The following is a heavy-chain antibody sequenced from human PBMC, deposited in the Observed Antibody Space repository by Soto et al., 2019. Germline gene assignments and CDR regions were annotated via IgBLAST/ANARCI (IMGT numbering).Heavy chain of an antibody. J-gene: IGHJ4*02. Sequence: SETLSLTCAVSGDSISSGGFSWSWIRQPPGKGLEWIGYIYHSGTSFYNPSLKSRVTISVDGSKNQFSLKVNSVTAEDTAVYYCTRWAYSYGWYFDYWGQGALVTVSS. CDR3: TRWAYSYGWYFDY. CDR1: GDSISSGGFS. CDR2: IYHSGTS. V-gene: IGHV4-30-2*01. D-gene: IGHD6-19*01.